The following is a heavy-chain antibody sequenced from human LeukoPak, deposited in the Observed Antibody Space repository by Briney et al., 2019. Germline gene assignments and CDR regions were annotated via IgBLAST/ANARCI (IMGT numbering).Heavy chain of an antibody. D-gene: IGHD3-10*01. V-gene: IGHV4-34*01. J-gene: IGHJ3*02. CDR1: GGSFSGYY. CDR2: INHSGST. CDR3: XXAXXXYXXGXXYXXAFXI. Sequence: TXXXYGGSFSGYYWSWIRQPPGKGLEWIGEINHSGSTNYNPSLKSRVTISVDTSKNQFSLKLSSVTAADTAVYYCXXAXXXYXXGXXYXXAFXIWGQGTXVTVSS.